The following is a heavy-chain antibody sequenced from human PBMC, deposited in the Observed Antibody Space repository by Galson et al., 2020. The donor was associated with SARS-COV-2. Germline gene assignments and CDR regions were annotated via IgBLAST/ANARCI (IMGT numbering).Heavy chain of an antibody. J-gene: IGHJ3*02. CDR1: GGSISNRRYS. CDR2: LYYSGST. CDR3: ARHVTLGGGSGLDAFDM. Sequence: ASETLSLTCTVSGGSISNRRYSWGWIRQPPGKGLEWIGTLYYSGSTYKNPSVWSRVTISVDTSKSQVSLRLSSVTAADTAVYYCARHVTLGGGSGLDAFDMWGQGTVVTVSP. V-gene: IGHV4-39*01. D-gene: IGHD2-15*01.